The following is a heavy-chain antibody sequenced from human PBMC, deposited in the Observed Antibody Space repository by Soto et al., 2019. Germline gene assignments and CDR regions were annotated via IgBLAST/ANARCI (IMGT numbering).Heavy chain of an antibody. Sequence: QGQLVQYGPEVKKPGASVKVSCKASGYTFSRYGISWVRQAPGQGLEWMGWVSGYNGDTKYAQKGQGRGTMTIDTSTCTADMELRSLTPDDTAKYYCAKNGQPPYYYNGMGVWVQGTTVTVSS. CDR3: AKNGQPPYYYNGMGV. CDR2: VSGYNGDT. D-gene: IGHD2-8*01. J-gene: IGHJ6*02. CDR1: GYTFSRYG. V-gene: IGHV1-18*01.